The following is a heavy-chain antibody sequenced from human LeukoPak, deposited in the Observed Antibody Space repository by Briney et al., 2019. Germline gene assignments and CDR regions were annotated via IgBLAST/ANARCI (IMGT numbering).Heavy chain of an antibody. CDR2: ISGSGGDT. Sequence: GGSLRLSCAASGFTFSSYAMSWVRQAPGKGLEWVSAISGSGGDTYYADSVKGRLTISRDNSKNTLFLQMKSLRAEDTAVYYCAKDDRSGGNAGRSKYWGQGTLVTVSS. J-gene: IGHJ4*02. V-gene: IGHV3-23*01. CDR3: AKDDRSGGNAGRSKY. CDR1: GFTFSSYA. D-gene: IGHD4-23*01.